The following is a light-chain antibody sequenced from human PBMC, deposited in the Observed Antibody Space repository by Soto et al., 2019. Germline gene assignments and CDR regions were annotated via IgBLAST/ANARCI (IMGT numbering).Light chain of an antibody. V-gene: IGLV2-14*01. CDR3: SSYTRSIQRV. Sequence: QSVLTQPASVSGSPGQSITISCTGTSSYKYVSWYQQHLGKAPKLMIYDVTNRPSGVSNRFSGSKSGNTASLTISGLQADDEADYYCSSYTRSIQRVFGGGTKLTVL. CDR1: SSYKY. CDR2: DVT. J-gene: IGLJ2*01.